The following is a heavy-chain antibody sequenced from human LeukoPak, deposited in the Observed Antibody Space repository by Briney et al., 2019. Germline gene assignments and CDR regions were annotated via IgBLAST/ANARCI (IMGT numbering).Heavy chain of an antibody. D-gene: IGHD1-1*01. CDR2: VGIDSGNT. CDR1: GSTFSDYS. V-gene: IGHV3-48*04. Sequence: GGSLRLSCAASGSTFSDYSMNWVRQAPGKGLERISYVGIDSGNTKYADSVKGRFTISGDNARNSVYLQMNSLRVEDSAVYFCARDHNYAFDNWGQGTLVTVSS. J-gene: IGHJ4*02. CDR3: ARDHNYAFDN.